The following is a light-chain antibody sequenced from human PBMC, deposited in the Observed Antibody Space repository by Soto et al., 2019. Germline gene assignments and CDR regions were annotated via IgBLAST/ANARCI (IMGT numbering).Light chain of an antibody. Sequence: QSALTQPASVSGSPEQSITISCTGTSSDVGDNNYVSWYQQHPGKAPKLMIYDVTHRPSGISNRFSGSKSGNTASLTISGLQAEDEADYYCSSYTSSSTLDVFGTGTKLTVL. CDR3: SSYTSSSTLDV. J-gene: IGLJ1*01. CDR1: SSDVGDNNY. V-gene: IGLV2-14*01. CDR2: DVT.